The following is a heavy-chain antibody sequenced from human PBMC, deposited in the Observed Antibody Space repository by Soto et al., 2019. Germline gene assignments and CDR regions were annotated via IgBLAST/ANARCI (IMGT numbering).Heavy chain of an antibody. CDR2: ISYDGSNK. D-gene: IGHD5-18*01. V-gene: IGHV3-30*18. CDR1: GFTFSSYG. Sequence: QVQLVESGGGVVQPGRSLRLSCAASGFTFSSYGMHWVRQAPGKGLEWVAVISYDGSNKYYADSVKGRFTISRDNSKNTLYLQMNSLSAEDTAVYYCAKPDVDTAMVTFDYWGQGTLVTVSS. J-gene: IGHJ4*02. CDR3: AKPDVDTAMVTFDY.